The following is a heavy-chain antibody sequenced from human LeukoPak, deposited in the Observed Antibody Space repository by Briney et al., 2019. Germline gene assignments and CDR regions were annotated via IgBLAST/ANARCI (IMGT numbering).Heavy chain of an antibody. D-gene: IGHD2-8*02. CDR2: ISSSGGTM. CDR1: GFTFSRYE. Sequence: PGGSLRLSCAASGFTFSRYEMSWVRRAPGKGLEWVSYISSSGGTMYYADSVKGRLTISRDNAKNSLYLQMNSLRAEDTAVYYCARVGSLVHYFDYWGQGTLVTVSS. CDR3: ARVGSLVHYFDY. J-gene: IGHJ4*02. V-gene: IGHV3-48*03.